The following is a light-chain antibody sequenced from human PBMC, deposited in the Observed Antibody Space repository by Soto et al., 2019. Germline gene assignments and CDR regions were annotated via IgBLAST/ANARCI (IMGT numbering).Light chain of an antibody. J-gene: IGKJ4*01. CDR2: HAS. V-gene: IGKV3-15*01. Sequence: EIVMTQSPATLSVSPGERATLSCRASQSVYSNLAWYQQKPGQAPRLLIYHASPRATGIPARFSGSGSGTEFTLTISRLESEDFAVYYCQQYNKWPLTFGGGTKVEIK. CDR3: QQYNKWPLT. CDR1: QSVYSN.